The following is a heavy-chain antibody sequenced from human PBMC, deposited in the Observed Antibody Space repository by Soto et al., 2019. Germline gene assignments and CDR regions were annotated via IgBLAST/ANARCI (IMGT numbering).Heavy chain of an antibody. CDR3: ARGGGVGVAGSAAFDM. V-gene: IGHV1-2*02. CDR2: INPATGAA. Sequence: QLHLVQSGAVVKKPGASVTVSCSASGYPVTAYYMHWVRQAPGRGLEWMGGINPATGAAKYTQTVQGRVTLTRATSTSTVFMELSGLTSEDPAVFYCARGGGVGVAGSAAFDMWGQGTLVTVSS. J-gene: IGHJ3*02. CDR1: GYPVTAYY. D-gene: IGHD3-3*01.